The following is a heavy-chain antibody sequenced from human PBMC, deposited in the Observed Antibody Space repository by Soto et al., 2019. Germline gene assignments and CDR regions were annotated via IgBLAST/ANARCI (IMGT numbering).Heavy chain of an antibody. CDR1: GGSISSYY. V-gene: IGHV4-59*01. J-gene: IGHJ4*02. Sequence: QVQLQESGPGLVKPSETLSLTCTVSGGSISSYYWSWIRQPPGKGLEWIGYIYYSGSTNYNPSLKSRVTISVDTSKNQFSLKLSSVTAADTAVYYCASFTLYYGAFDYWGQGTLVTVSS. CDR3: ASFTLYYGAFDY. CDR2: IYYSGST. D-gene: IGHD4-17*01.